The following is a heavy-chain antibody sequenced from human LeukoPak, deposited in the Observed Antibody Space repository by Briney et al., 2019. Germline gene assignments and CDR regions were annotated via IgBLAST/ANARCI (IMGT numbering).Heavy chain of an antibody. CDR1: GFTFSSYG. Sequence: GGTLRLSCAASGFTFSSYGMSWVRQAPGKGLEWVSSISSSSSYIYYADSVKGRFTISRDNAKNSLYLQMNSLRAEDTAVYYCARRNAYGDYVDFDYWGQGTLVTVSS. CDR3: ARRNAYGDYVDFDY. D-gene: IGHD4-17*01. J-gene: IGHJ4*02. CDR2: ISSSSSYI. V-gene: IGHV3-21*01.